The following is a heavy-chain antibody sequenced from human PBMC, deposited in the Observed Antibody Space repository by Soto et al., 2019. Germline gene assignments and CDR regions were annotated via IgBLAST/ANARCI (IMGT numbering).Heavy chain of an antibody. CDR3: ARLTGGTYLSFYHYIGV. Sequence: QVQLQESGPGLVKPSETLSLTCTVSGGSISGYYWSWIRQPPGKGLEWIGYIYYSGTTNYDPSLKSRVTMSVDTSKNQFSLKLSSVTAADTAVYYCARLTGGTYLSFYHYIGVWGKGTTVTVSS. D-gene: IGHD2-8*02. J-gene: IGHJ6*03. CDR1: GGSISGYY. CDR2: IYYSGTT. V-gene: IGHV4-59*01.